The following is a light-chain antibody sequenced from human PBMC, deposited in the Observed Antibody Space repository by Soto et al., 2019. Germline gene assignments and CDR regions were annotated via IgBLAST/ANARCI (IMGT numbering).Light chain of an antibody. Sequence: QSALTQPASVSGSPGQSITISCTGTSSDVGSYNFVSWYQQHPGKAPKLMIYEGSKRPSGVSNRFSGSKSGNTASLTISGLQAEDEDYYYCCSYAGSSTWVFGTGTKVTVL. CDR3: CSYAGSSTWV. CDR2: EGS. V-gene: IGLV2-23*01. CDR1: SSDVGSYNF. J-gene: IGLJ1*01.